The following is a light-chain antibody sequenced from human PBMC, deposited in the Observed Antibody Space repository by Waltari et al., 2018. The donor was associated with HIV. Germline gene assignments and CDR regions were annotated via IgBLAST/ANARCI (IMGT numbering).Light chain of an antibody. J-gene: IGLJ1*01. V-gene: IGLV2-14*01. CDR3: SSYTGSDTLLGV. CDR1: SSDVGAYNY. CDR2: DDN. Sequence: QSALTQPASVSGSPGQSISISCTGTSSDVGAYNYVSWYQQHPGQAPKLIIYDDNYRPSGISSRFSGSKSGNTASLTISGLQAEDEADYYCSSYTGSDTLLGVFGTGTKVTVL.